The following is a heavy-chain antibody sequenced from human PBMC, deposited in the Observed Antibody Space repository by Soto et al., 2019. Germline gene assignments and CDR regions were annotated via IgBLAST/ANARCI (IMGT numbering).Heavy chain of an antibody. Sequence: ASVKVSCKASGGTFYTYTFSWVRQAPGQGLEWMGSITPIYPTTNYAEKFQGRLTVTADGSTNTAYMELNSLTTEDTAVYYCARIPPYSFPTSDDLDSWGQGTLVTVSS. CDR3: ARIPPYSFPTSDDLDS. CDR1: GGTFYTYT. CDR2: ITPIYPTT. D-gene: IGHD5-18*01. V-gene: IGHV1-69*13. J-gene: IGHJ4*02.